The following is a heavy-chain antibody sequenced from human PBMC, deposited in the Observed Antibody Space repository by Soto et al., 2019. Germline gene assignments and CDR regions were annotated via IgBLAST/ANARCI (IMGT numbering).Heavy chain of an antibody. V-gene: IGHV4-39*01. CDR3: ARRLIDNWNLGHAFDF. Sequence: QLQLQESGPGLVKPAETLSLKCAVSGGSVSSGNYFWGWIRQPPGKGLEWIGNTYYNGDTYYSPSLKRPATMSVDTAQNQFSLRLTSVTAADTAVYCCARRLIDNWNLGHAFDFWGQGTLVTVSS. CDR2: TYYNGDT. CDR1: GGSVSSGNYF. J-gene: IGHJ3*01. D-gene: IGHD1-20*01.